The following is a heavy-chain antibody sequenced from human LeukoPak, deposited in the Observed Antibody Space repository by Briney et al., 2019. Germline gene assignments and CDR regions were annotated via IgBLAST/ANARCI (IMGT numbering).Heavy chain of an antibody. J-gene: IGHJ4*02. CDR1: GGSISSGSYY. V-gene: IGHV4-61*02. D-gene: IGHD6-19*01. Sequence: SETLSLTCTVSGGSISSGSYYWSWIRQPAGTGLEWIGRIYTSGSTNYNPSLKSRVTISVDTSQNQFYLKLSSVTAADTAVYYCARGRSSGWYAYWGQGTLVTVSS. CDR3: ARGRSSGWYAY. CDR2: IYTSGST.